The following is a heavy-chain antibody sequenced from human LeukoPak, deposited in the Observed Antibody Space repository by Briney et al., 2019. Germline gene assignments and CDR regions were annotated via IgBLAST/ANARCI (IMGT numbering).Heavy chain of an antibody. D-gene: IGHD2-15*01. CDR3: ARDETADCSRGSCYRD. CDR2: ISPNSGDT. J-gene: IGHJ4*02. V-gene: IGHV1-2*02. Sequence: ASETVSCKASGYIFIESYLHWVRQAPGRGLEWLGWISPNSGDTYYAPKFQGKITLTRDTSVSTAYMDVRSLRSDDTVVYYCARDETADCSRGSCYRDWGQGTLVTVSS. CDR1: GYIFIESY.